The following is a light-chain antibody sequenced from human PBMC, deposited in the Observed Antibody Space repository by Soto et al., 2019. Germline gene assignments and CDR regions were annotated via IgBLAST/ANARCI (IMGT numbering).Light chain of an antibody. Sequence: QSVLTQSPSGSAAPGQKVTISCSGSSSNIGNNRVAWYQQLPGTAPKLLIYDDNQRPSGIPDRFSGSKSGTSATLGIAGLRIGDEADYYCGTWDSTLSAVLFGGGTKLTVL. V-gene: IGLV1-51*01. CDR2: DDN. CDR1: SSNIGNNR. CDR3: GTWDSTLSAVL. J-gene: IGLJ2*01.